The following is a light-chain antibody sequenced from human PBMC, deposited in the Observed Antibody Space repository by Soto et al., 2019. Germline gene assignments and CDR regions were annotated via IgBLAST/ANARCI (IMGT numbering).Light chain of an antibody. CDR3: GAWDSGLSGYV. Sequence: QSVLTQPPSGSAVPGQKGTISCSGSNSNIGNTYVSWYQQLPGTAPKLLIYENNKRPSGIPDRFSGSKSGTSATLGITGLQTGDEADYYCGAWDSGLSGYVFGTGTKVTVL. CDR1: NSNIGNTY. V-gene: IGLV1-51*02. CDR2: ENN. J-gene: IGLJ1*01.